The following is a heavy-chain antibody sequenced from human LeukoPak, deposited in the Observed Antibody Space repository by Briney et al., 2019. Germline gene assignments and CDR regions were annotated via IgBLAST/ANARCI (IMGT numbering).Heavy chain of an antibody. Sequence: GGSLKLSCAASGFTFSSYAMSWVRQAPGKGLEWVSAISGSGGSTYYADSVKGRFTISRDNSKNTLYLQMNSLRAEDTAVYYCAKDRREDGNWNYVPFDNWGQGTLVTVSS. CDR3: AKDRREDGNWNYVPFDN. D-gene: IGHD1-7*01. V-gene: IGHV3-23*01. J-gene: IGHJ4*02. CDR1: GFTFSSYA. CDR2: ISGSGGST.